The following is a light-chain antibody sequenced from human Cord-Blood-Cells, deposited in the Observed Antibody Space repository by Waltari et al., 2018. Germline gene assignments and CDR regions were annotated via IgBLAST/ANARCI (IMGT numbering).Light chain of an antibody. Sequence: DIQMTQSPSTLSASGGDRVTITCRASQSISSWLAWYQQKPGKAPKLLIYDASSLESGVPSRFSGSGSGTEFTLTISSLQPDDFATYYCQQYNSYSFGPGTKVDIK. J-gene: IGKJ3*01. CDR2: DAS. CDR3: QQYNSYS. V-gene: IGKV1-5*01. CDR1: QSISSW.